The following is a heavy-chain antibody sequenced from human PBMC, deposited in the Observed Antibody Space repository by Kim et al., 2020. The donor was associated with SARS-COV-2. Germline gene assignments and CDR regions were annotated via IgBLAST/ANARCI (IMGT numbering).Heavy chain of an antibody. CDR3: ARAREMTFGP. V-gene: IGHV4-38-2*02. Sequence: SETLSLTCTVSGYSISAGSYWGLLRQPPGKVPEWIGNFYHGGSPYNNPSLKSRATISEDTSKNQSLLKLTAATAAATAVYYCARAREMTFGPWGQGIL. CDR2: FYHGGSP. CDR1: GYSISAGSY. J-gene: IGHJ5*02.